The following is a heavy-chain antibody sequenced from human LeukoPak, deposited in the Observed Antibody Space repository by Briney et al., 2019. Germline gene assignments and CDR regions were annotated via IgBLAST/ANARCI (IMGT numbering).Heavy chain of an antibody. CDR3: ARDTVNGPFVISLDY. CDR1: GFSFSSYE. V-gene: IGHV3-48*03. J-gene: IGHJ4*02. D-gene: IGHD2-8*01. Sequence: PGGSLRPSCAASGFSFSSYEMNWVRQAPGKGLEWVSNISSGGNTKYYVDSVRGRFSMSRDNAKNLLFLQMNSLRAEDTAVYYCARDTVNGPFVISLDYWGQGALVTVYS. CDR2: ISSGGNTK.